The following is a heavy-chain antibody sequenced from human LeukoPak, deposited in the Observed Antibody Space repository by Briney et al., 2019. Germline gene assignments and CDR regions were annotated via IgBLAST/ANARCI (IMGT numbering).Heavy chain of an antibody. Sequence: PSETLSLTCTVSGGSISSSSYYWGWIRQPPGKGLEWIGSIYYSGSTYYNPSLKSRVTISVDTSKNQFSLKLRSVTAADTAVYYCARLGIFGVVTPFDPWGQGTPVTVSS. D-gene: IGHD3-3*02. CDR3: ARLGIFGVVTPFDP. CDR1: GGSISSSSYY. V-gene: IGHV4-39*01. J-gene: IGHJ5*02. CDR2: IYYSGST.